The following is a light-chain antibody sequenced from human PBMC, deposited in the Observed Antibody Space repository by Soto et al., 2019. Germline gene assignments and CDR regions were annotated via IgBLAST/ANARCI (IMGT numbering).Light chain of an antibody. CDR1: QTISSW. CDR3: QHYNSYSEE. Sequence: DIQMTQSPSTLSGSVGDRVTITCRASQTISSWLAWYQQKPGKAPKLLIYKASTLKSWVPSRFSGSGYGTEFTLTISSLQPDDFATYYCQHYNSYSEEFGQGTKVELK. J-gene: IGKJ1*01. V-gene: IGKV1-5*03. CDR2: KAS.